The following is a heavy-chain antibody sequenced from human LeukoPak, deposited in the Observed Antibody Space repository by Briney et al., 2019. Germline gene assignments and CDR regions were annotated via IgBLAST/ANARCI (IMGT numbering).Heavy chain of an antibody. Sequence: ASETLSLTCIVSGGSMSGSYWSWIRQPPGKGLEWLGNIYFTGSSKPNPSLKSRVTILLDTSKNQFSLRLASVTAADTAVYYCARRRQVTSYSPYAFDVWGQGTMVTVSS. D-gene: IGHD2-15*01. J-gene: IGHJ3*01. V-gene: IGHV4-59*08. CDR1: GGSMSGSY. CDR2: IYFTGSS. CDR3: ARRRQVTSYSPYAFDV.